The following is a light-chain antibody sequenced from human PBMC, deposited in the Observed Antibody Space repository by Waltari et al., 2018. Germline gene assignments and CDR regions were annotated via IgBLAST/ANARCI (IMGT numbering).Light chain of an antibody. Sequence: QSALTQAASVSGSPGPSITISCTGTSSDAGNYNLVSWYQQPSGKAPKLIIYRVSQPASGVSNRFSGSKSGSTASLTLSELQDEDGADFYCCSYAGSGSSVVFGGGTKLTVL. V-gene: IGLV2-23*02. CDR1: SSDAGNYNL. CDR2: RVS. CDR3: CSYAGSGSSVV. J-gene: IGLJ2*01.